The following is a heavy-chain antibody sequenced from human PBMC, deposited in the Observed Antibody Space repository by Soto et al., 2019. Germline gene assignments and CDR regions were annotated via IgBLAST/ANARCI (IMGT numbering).Heavy chain of an antibody. J-gene: IGHJ4*02. CDR3: TRGYGSGSYYRVGPLAY. CDR1: GFTFSSYA. D-gene: IGHD3-10*01. Sequence: PGGSLRLSCAASGFTFSSYAMSWVRQAPGKGLEWVSAISGSGGYTYYADSVKGRFTISRDNSKNTLYLQMNSLRANDTAVYYCTRGYGSGSYYRVGPLAYWGQGTLVTVSS. V-gene: IGHV3-23*01. CDR2: ISGSGGYT.